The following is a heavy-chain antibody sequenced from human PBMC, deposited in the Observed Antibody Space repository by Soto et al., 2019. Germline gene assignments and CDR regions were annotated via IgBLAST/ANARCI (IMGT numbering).Heavy chain of an antibody. CDR2: INAGNGNT. D-gene: IGHD2-15*01. V-gene: IGHV1-3*01. J-gene: IGHJ4*02. CDR1: GYTFTSYA. CDR3: ARGDIVVVVAATWAPFDY. Sequence: ASVKVSCKASGYTFTSYAMHWVRQAPGQRLEWMGWINAGNGNTKYSQKFQGRVTITRDTSASTAYMELSSLRSEDTAVYYCARGDIVVVVAATWAPFDYWGQGTLVTVSS.